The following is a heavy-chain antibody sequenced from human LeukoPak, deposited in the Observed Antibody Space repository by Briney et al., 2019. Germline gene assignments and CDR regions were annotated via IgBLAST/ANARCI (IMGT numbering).Heavy chain of an antibody. D-gene: IGHD4-17*01. CDR2: ISSSGSTI. CDR3: AREVDYGDYVDY. V-gene: IGHV3-48*03. CDR1: GFTFSSYE. J-gene: IGHJ4*02. Sequence: GGSPRLSCAASGFTFSSYEMNWVRQAPGKGLEWVSYISSSGSTIYYADSVKGRFTISRDNAKNSLYLQMNSLRAEDTAVYYCAREVDYGDYVDYWGQGTLVTVSS.